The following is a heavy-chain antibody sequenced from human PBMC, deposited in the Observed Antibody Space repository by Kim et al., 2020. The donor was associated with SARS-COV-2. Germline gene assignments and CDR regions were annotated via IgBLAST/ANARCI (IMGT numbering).Heavy chain of an antibody. D-gene: IGHD2-2*01. V-gene: IGHV3-23*01. CDR2: K. Sequence: KDHEDAVKGRFTISRDNSQKTLYLHMNSLRADDTAVNYCGRLSSFRYFDYWGQGTLVTVSS. CDR3: GRLSSFRYFDY. J-gene: IGHJ4*02.